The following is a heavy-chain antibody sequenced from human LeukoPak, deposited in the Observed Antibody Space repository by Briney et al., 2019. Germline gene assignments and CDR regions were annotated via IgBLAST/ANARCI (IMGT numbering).Heavy chain of an antibody. Sequence: SETLSLTCTVSGGSISSYYWSWIRQPPGKALELIGYIYYSGSTNYNPSLKSRVTISVDTSKNEFSLKLNSVTAADTAVYYCARVKWGPFWYFDLWGRGTLVTVSS. D-gene: IGHD1-26*01. CDR1: GGSISSYY. V-gene: IGHV4-59*01. J-gene: IGHJ2*01. CDR2: IYYSGST. CDR3: ARVKWGPFWYFDL.